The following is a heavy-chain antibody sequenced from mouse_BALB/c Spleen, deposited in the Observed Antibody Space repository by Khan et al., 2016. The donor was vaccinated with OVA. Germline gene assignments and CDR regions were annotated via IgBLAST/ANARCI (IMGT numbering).Heavy chain of an antibody. V-gene: IGHV1-77*01. CDR1: GYTFTDYY. CDR2: IYPGSDNT. Sequence: QVQLKESGAQLARPGASVRLSCKASGYTFTDYYINWMRQRTGEDLEWIGEIYPGSDNTYYNEKFKDRATLTADKSSSTAYMHLSSLTSEDSAVYFCAREWAAWFPYWGQGTLVTVSA. CDR3: AREWAAWFPY. J-gene: IGHJ3*01.